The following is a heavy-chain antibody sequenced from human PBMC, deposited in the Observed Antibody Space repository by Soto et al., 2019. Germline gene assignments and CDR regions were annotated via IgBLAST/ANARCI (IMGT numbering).Heavy chain of an antibody. CDR1: GYSFTSYW. Sequence: GESLKISCKGSGYSFTSYWIGWVRQMPGKGLEWMGIIYPGDSDTRYSPSFQGQVTISADKSISTAYLQWSSLKASDTAMYYCARQSALLWFGESVGWFDPWGQGTLVTVSS. D-gene: IGHD3-10*01. J-gene: IGHJ5*02. V-gene: IGHV5-51*01. CDR2: IYPGDSDT. CDR3: ARQSALLWFGESVGWFDP.